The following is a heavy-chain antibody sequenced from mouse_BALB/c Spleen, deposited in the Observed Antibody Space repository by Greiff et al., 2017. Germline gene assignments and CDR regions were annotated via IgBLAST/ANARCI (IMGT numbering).Heavy chain of an antibody. J-gene: IGHJ3*01. CDR1: GYAFSSYW. CDR3: ARSGDYDGSGFAY. Sequence: VQRVESGAELVRPGSSVKISCKASGYAFSSYWMNWVKQRPGQGLEWIGQIYPGDGDTNYNGKFKGKATLTADKSSSTAYMQRSSLTSEDSAVYFCARSGDYDGSGFAYWGQGTLVTVSA. CDR2: IYPGDGDT. D-gene: IGHD2-4*01. V-gene: IGHV1-80*01.